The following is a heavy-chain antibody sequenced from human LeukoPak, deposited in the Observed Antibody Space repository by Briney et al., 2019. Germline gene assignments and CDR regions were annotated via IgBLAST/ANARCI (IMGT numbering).Heavy chain of an antibody. V-gene: IGHV5-51*01. J-gene: IGHJ4*02. Sequence: PGESLKISCKGSGYSFTIYWFGWVRQMPGKGLEWMGIIYPGDSDTRYSPSFQGQITISADKSISTAYLQWSSLKASDTAIYYCARQGYSYGYDYWGQGTLVTVSS. CDR3: ARQGYSYGYDY. D-gene: IGHD5-18*01. CDR1: GYSFTIYW. CDR2: IYPGDSDT.